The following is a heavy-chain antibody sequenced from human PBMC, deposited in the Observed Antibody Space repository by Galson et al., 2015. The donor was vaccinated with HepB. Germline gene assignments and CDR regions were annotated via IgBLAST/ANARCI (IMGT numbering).Heavy chain of an antibody. D-gene: IGHD3-3*01. CDR2: INTNTGHP. V-gene: IGHV7-4-1*02. J-gene: IGHJ2*01. CDR1: GYTFTTYA. Sequence: SVKVSCKASGYTFTTYAINWVRQAPGQGLEWMGWINTNTGHPTYAQAFTGRFVFSLDTSVSTAYLQISSLKAEDTGVYYCARTRGNNDFWSGPYWYFDFWGRGTLVTVSS. CDR3: ARTRGNNDFWSGPYWYFDF.